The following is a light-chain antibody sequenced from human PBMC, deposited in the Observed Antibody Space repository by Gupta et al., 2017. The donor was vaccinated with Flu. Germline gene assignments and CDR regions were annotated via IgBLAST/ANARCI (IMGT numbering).Light chain of an antibody. CDR1: SSDVGGYNY. Sequence: QSALTQPASVSGSPGQSITISCTGTSSDVGGYNYVSWYQQHPGKAPKLMIYEVSNRPSGVSNRFSGSKSGNMASLTISGLQAEDEADYYCSSYTSSSTLDVFGGGTKLTVL. CDR2: EVS. CDR3: SSYTSSSTLDV. V-gene: IGLV2-14*01. J-gene: IGLJ3*02.